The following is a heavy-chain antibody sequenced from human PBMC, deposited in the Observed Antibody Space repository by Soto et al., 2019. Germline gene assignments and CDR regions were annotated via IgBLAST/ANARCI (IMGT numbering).Heavy chain of an antibody. CDR2: INPNSGGT. CDR3: ARGKCSGYGCYSGWSMDV. V-gene: IGHV1-2*04. D-gene: IGHD2-15*01. CDR1: GYTFTGYY. J-gene: IGHJ6*02. Sequence: ASVKVSCKASGYTFTGYYMHWVRQAPGQGLEWMGWINPNSGGTNYAQKFQGWVTMTRDTSISTAYMELSSLRADDTAVYYCARGKCSGYGCYSGWSMDVWGQGTTVTVSS.